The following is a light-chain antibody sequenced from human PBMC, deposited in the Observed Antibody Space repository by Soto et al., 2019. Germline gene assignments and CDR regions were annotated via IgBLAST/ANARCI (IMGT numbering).Light chain of an antibody. CDR2: GVS. CDR1: ITDIGAYNY. J-gene: IGLJ1*01. CDR3: SSYTSSITPYV. V-gene: IGLV2-14*01. Sequence: VLTQPASVSGSPGQSITISCTGTITDIGAYNYVSWYQQHPGKAPKLLIYGVSSRPSGVSNRFSGSKSGNAAYLTISGLQADDEAEYYCSSYTSSITPYVFGTGTKVTVL.